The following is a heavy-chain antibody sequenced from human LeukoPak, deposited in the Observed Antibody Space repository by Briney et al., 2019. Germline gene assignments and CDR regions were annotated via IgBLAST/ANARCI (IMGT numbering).Heavy chain of an antibody. J-gene: IGHJ4*02. CDR1: GFTFSSYA. D-gene: IGHD3-22*01. CDR3: ARDHPFAGKSYYDSSGYLDY. V-gene: IGHV3-30-3*01. Sequence: SGGSLRLSCAASGFTFSSYAMHWVRQAPGKGLEWVAVISYDGSNKYYADSVKGRFTISRDNSKNTLYLQMNSLRAEDTAVYYCARDHPFAGKSYYDSSGYLDYWGQGTLVTVSS. CDR2: ISYDGSNK.